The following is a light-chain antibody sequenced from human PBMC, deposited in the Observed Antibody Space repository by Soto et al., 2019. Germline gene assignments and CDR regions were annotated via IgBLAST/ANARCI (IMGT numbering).Light chain of an antibody. Sequence: QAVVTQPPSVSGTPGQRVTISCSGSSSNIGSNTVNWYQQLPGTTPKLLIYRNNQRPSGVPDRFSGSKSDTSASLAISGLQSEDEADYYCAAWDDSLNGLVFGGGTKLNVL. J-gene: IGLJ3*02. V-gene: IGLV1-44*01. CDR1: SSNIGSNT. CDR2: RNN. CDR3: AAWDDSLNGLV.